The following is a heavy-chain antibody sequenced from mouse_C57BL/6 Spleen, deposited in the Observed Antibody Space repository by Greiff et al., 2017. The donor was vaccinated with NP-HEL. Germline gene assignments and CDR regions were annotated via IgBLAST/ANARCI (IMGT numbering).Heavy chain of an antibody. CDR2: IYPGDGDT. V-gene: IGHV1-82*01. J-gene: IGHJ3*01. D-gene: IGHD2-10*01. CDR1: GYAFSSSW. Sequence: QVQLKQSGPELVKPGASVKISCKASGYAFSSSWMNWVKQRPGKGLEWIGRIYPGDGDTNYNGKFKGKATLTADKSSSTAYMQLSSLTSEDSAVYFCARSAYYGISAWFAYWGQGTLVTVSA. CDR3: ARSAYYGISAWFAY.